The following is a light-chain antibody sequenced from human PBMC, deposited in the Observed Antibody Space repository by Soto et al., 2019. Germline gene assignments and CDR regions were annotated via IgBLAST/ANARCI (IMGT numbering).Light chain of an antibody. J-gene: IGKJ5*01. CDR3: QQSYSTPIT. V-gene: IGKV1-39*01. CDR2: AAS. CDR1: QSISSY. Sequence: DIQMTQSPSSLSASVADRVTITCRASQSISSYLNWYQQKPGKAPKLLIYAASSLQGGVPSRFSGSGSGTDFTLTISSLQPEDFATYYCQQSYSTPITFGQGTRLEIK.